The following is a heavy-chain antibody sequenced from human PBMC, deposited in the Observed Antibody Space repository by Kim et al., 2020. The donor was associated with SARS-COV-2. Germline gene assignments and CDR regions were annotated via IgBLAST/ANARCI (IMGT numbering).Heavy chain of an antibody. D-gene: IGHD1-26*01. CDR3: ARDSPWDKN. Sequence: GGSLRLSCTASGFIFGDSAMSWVRQAPGKGLEWVGFIRSTPYGGTTEYAASVKGRFTISRDDSTSIAYLQMNSLKTEDTAVYFCARDSPWDKNWGQGALVTVSS. CDR2: IRSTPYGGTT. CDR1: GFIFGDSA. J-gene: IGHJ1*01. V-gene: IGHV3-49*04.